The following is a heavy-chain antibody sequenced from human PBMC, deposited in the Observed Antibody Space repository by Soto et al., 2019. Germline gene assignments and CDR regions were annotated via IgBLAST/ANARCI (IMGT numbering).Heavy chain of an antibody. CDR1: GFTFSSYA. J-gene: IGHJ4*02. CDR2: ISSNGGST. CDR3: VKGRGILEWLSHTVFDY. D-gene: IGHD3-3*01. Sequence: EVQLVDSGGGWVQPGGSLRLSCSASGFTFSSYAMHWVRQAPGKGLEYVSAISSNGGSTYYADSVKGRFTISRDNSKNTLYLQISSLRAEDTAVYYCVKGRGILEWLSHTVFDYWGQGTLVTVSS. V-gene: IGHV3-64D*06.